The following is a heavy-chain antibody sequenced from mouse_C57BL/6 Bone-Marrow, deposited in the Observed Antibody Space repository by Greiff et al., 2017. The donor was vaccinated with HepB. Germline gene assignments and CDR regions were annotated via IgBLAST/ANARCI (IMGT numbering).Heavy chain of an antibody. J-gene: IGHJ2*01. CDR1: GFTFSSYA. V-gene: IGHV5-4*01. CDR3: ARDPLYVDY. Sequence: EVMLVESGGGLVKPGGSLKLSCAASGFTFSSYAMSWVRQTPEKRLEWVATISDGGSYTYYPDNVKGRFTISRDNANNNLYLQMSHLKSEDTAMYYCARDPLYVDYWGQGTTLTVSS. CDR2: ISDGGSYT. D-gene: IGHD2-3*01.